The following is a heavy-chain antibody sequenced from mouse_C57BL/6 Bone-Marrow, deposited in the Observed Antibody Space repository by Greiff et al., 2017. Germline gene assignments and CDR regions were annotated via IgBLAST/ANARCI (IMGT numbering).Heavy chain of an antibody. J-gene: IGHJ3*01. V-gene: IGHV1-54*01. CDR2: INPGSGGT. Sequence: QVQLQQSGAELVRPGTSVKVSCKASGYAFTNYLIEWVKQRPGQGLEWIGVINPGSGGTNYNEKFKGKETLTADKSSSTAYMQLSSLTSEDSAVYFCARREYDPLAYWGQGTLVTVSA. CDR1: GYAFTNYL. D-gene: IGHD2-3*01. CDR3: ARREYDPLAY.